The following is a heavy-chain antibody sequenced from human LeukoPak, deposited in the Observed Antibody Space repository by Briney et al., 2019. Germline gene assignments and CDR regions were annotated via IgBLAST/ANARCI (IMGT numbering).Heavy chain of an antibody. CDR3: AKGATIFGVVIIYFDY. CDR2: ISWNSGSI. J-gene: IGHJ4*02. D-gene: IGHD3-3*01. CDR1: GFTFDDYA. V-gene: IGHV3-9*01. Sequence: PGGSLRLSCAASGFTFDDYAMHWVRQAPGKGLEWVSGISWNSGSIGYADSVKGRFTISRDNAKNSLYLQMNSLRAEDTALYYCAKGATIFGVVIIYFDYWGQGTLVTVSS.